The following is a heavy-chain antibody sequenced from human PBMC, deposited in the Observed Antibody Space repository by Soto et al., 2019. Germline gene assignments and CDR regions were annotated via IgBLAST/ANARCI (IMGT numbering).Heavy chain of an antibody. J-gene: IGHJ3*01. V-gene: IGHV3-30*18. CDR2: ISYDGSNK. CDR3: AKDLGRFYYGDAFDL. CDR1: GFTFSSYG. Sequence: QVQLVESGGGVVQPGRSLRLSCAASGFTFSSYGMHWVRQAPGKGLEWVAVISYDGSNKYYADSVKGRFTISRDNSKNTLYLQMNSLIAEDTDVYYCAKDLGRFYYGDAFDLWGQWTMVTVSS. D-gene: IGHD3-22*01.